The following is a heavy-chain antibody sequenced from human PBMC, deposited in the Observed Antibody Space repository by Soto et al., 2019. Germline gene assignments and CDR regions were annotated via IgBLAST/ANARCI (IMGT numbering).Heavy chain of an antibody. V-gene: IGHV3-23*01. J-gene: IGHJ5*02. Sequence: PGGSLRLSCAASGFTFSSYAMSWVRQAPWKGLEWVSAISGSGGSTYYADSVKGRFTISRDNSKNTLYLQMNSLRAEDTAVYYCAKGRGGYGGNSRPDWFDPWGQGTLVTVSS. CDR2: ISGSGGST. CDR3: AKGRGGYGGNSRPDWFDP. CDR1: GFTFSSYA. D-gene: IGHD4-17*01.